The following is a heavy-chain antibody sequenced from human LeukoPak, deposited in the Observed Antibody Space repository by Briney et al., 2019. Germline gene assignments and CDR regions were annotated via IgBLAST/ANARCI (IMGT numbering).Heavy chain of an antibody. Sequence: ASVKVSCKASGCTFTGYYMHWVRQAPGQGLEWMGWINPNSGGTNYAQKLQGRVTMTTDTSTSTAYMELRSLRSDDTAVYYCAREPPGGTFDYWGQGTLVTVSS. V-gene: IGHV1-2*02. J-gene: IGHJ4*02. CDR1: GCTFTGYY. D-gene: IGHD1-1*01. CDR2: INPNSGGT. CDR3: AREPPGGTFDY.